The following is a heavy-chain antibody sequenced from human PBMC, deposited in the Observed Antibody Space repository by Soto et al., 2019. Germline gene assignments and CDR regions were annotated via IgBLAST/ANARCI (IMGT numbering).Heavy chain of an antibody. CDR3: ARSHYTYGLLIDY. Sequence: SETRSLTCSFSVDSMTTNGYYWCWIRQPPGKGLQWIGNVYSTGSTFSHPSLTSRVFISVDTSKNKFSLRLTSVTAADTAVYYCARSHYTYGLLIDYWGPGIMVTVSS. CDR1: VDSMTTNGYY. V-gene: IGHV4-39*01. J-gene: IGHJ4*02. CDR2: VYSTGST. D-gene: IGHD2-8*01.